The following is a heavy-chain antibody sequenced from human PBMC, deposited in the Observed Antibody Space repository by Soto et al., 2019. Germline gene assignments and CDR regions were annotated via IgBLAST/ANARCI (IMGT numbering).Heavy chain of an antibody. J-gene: IGHJ3*02. V-gene: IGHV1-2*02. Sequence: QVQLVQSGSEVKKPGASVKVSCKASGYTFTNHYIHWVRQAPGQGPEWMGWINPDSGGTNYAQEFQDRVTMTRDTFINTAYMALSSLRSDDTAVVYCAVYDQGAPLHILGQGTLVTVS. CDR2: INPDSGGT. CDR1: GYTFTNHY. D-gene: IGHD3-22*01. CDR3: AVYDQGAPLHI.